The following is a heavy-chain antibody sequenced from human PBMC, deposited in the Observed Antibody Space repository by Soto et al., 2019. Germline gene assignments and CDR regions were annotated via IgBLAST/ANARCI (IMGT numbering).Heavy chain of an antibody. D-gene: IGHD3-16*01. CDR3: AKAYFVWSSEQPYYFDY. V-gene: IGHV3-23*01. CDR2: ISGSGGRS. J-gene: IGHJ4*02. CDR1: GFTFSNYA. Sequence: GGSLRLSCAASGFTFSNYAVTWVRQGPGKGLEWVSGISGSGGRSYYAESVKGRFTISRDNSKSTLYLKMKSLRAEDTAVYYCAKAYFVWSSEQPYYFDYWGQGTLVTVSS.